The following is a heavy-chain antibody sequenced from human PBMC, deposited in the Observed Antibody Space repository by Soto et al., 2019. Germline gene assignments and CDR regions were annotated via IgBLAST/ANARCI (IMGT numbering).Heavy chain of an antibody. V-gene: IGHV3-48*02. CDR3: ARGADYDSSGIRLNWFDP. D-gene: IGHD3-22*01. Sequence: GGSLRLSCAASGFTFSSYSMNWVRQAPGRGLEWVSYISSSSSTIYYADSVKGRFTISRDNAKNSLYLQMNSLRDEDTAVYYCARGADYDSSGIRLNWFDPWGQGTLVTVSS. CDR1: GFTFSSYS. J-gene: IGHJ5*02. CDR2: ISSSSSTI.